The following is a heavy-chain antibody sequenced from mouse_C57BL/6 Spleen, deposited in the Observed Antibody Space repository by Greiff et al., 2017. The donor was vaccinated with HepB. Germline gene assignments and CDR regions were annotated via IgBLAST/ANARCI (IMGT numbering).Heavy chain of an antibody. J-gene: IGHJ3*01. CDR1: GFTFSSYA. CDR2: ISDGGSYT. CDR3: ARGPYYGSSSAWFAY. D-gene: IGHD1-1*01. V-gene: IGHV5-4*01. Sequence: EVQLVESGGGLVKPGGSLKLSCAASGFTFSSYAMSWVRQPPEKRLEWVATISDGGSYTYYPDNVKGRFTISRDNAKNNLYLQMSHLKSEDTAMYYCARGPYYGSSSAWFAYWGQGTLVTVSA.